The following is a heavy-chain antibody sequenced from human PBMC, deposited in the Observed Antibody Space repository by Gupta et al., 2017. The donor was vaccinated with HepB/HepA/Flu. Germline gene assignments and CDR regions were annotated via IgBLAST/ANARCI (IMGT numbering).Heavy chain of an antibody. V-gene: IGHV3-23*01. CDR1: GFTFSSYA. CDR3: AKDHYSVGSSFYAY. J-gene: IGHJ4*02. D-gene: IGHD3-22*01. Sequence: EVQLLESGGDFVQPGGSLRLSCAASGFTFSSYAVSWVRQAPGKGLEWISTISGSGSGTYFADSVKGRFTISRDDSKNTLYLQMNSLRAEDTAIYYCAKDHYSVGSSFYAYWGQGTLVTVSS. CDR2: ISGSGSGT.